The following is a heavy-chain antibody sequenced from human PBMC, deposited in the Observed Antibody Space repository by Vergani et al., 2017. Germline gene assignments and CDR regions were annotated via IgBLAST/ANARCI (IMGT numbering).Heavy chain of an antibody. J-gene: IGHJ4*02. CDR3: AREGRGSSDY. V-gene: IGHV1-2*02. CDR1: GYSFTGYY. D-gene: IGHD1-26*01. CDR2: INPNSGGT. Sequence: QVQLVQSGAEVKKPGASVKVSCKASGYSFTGYYLHWVRQAPGQGLEWMGRINPNSGGTNYAEKFQGRVTITRDTSASTAYMELSSLRSEDTAVYYCAREGRGSSDYWGQGTLVTVSS.